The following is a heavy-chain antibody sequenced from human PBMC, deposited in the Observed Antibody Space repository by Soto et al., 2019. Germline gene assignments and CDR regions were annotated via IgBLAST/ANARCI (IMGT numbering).Heavy chain of an antibody. J-gene: IGHJ4*02. Sequence: QLQLQESGPGLVKPAETLFLSCTVSGGSVGNSNYYWGWIRQSPGKGLEWIGNVHYDQTTYYTPSLEGRLTLSIDTLNNAFSLKLTSVIASDTAVYYCARHRGRFGEADYWGQGTLVTVSS. CDR2: VHYDQTT. CDR3: ARHRGRFGEADY. V-gene: IGHV4-39*01. CDR1: GGSVGNSNYY. D-gene: IGHD3-10*01.